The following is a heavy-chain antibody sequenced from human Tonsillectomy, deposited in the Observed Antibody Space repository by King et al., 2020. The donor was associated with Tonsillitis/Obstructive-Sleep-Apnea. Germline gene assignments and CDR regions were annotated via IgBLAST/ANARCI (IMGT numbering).Heavy chain of an antibody. CDR2: FSGSVGST. CDR1: GFTFSSYA. J-gene: IGHJ4*02. D-gene: IGHD5-18*01. Sequence: VQLVESGGGLVQPGGSLRLSCAASGFTFSSYAMTWVRQAPGKGLEWGSAFSGSVGSTYYADSGKGRFTISRDNSKNTLYLQMNTLRAEDTAVYYCAKLYNYGDFDYWGQGTLVTVSS. CDR3: AKLYNYGDFDY. V-gene: IGHV3-23*04.